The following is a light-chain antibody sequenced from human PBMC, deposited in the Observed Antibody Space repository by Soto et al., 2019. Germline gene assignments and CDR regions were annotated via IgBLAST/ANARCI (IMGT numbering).Light chain of an antibody. CDR2: NNN. CDR3: QSFDRSLSGGV. Sequence: QSVLTQPPSVSGAPGQRVTISCTGNSSNIGAGYDVQWYQQLPGTAPKLLISNNNNRPSGVPDRFSGSKSDTSASLAITGIQAEDEADYYCQSFDRSLSGGVFGGGTKVTVL. J-gene: IGLJ3*02. V-gene: IGLV1-40*01. CDR1: SSNIGAGYD.